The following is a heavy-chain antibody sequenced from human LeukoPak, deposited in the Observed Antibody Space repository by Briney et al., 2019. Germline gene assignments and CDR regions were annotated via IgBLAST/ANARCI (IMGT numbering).Heavy chain of an antibody. CDR3: ARGGSYYGIHYYYYMDV. CDR1: GVTMRGAGFY. D-gene: IGHD1-26*01. V-gene: IGHV4-31*03. Sequence: SETLSLTCTASGVTMRGAGFYWTWIRQRPGKGLEWIGYTYYSGTTYYNPSLESRVTISIDTSQSQFSLKLSSVTAADTAVYYCARGGSYYGIHYYYYMDVWGKGTTVTVSS. J-gene: IGHJ6*03. CDR2: TYYSGTT.